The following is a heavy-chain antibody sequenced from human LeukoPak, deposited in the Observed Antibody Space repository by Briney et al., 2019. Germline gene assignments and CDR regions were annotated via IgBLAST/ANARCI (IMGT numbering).Heavy chain of an antibody. V-gene: IGHV4-31*03. CDR2: IYYSGST. D-gene: IGHD1-26*01. J-gene: IGHJ3*02. Sequence: SETLSLTCTVSGGSISSGGYYWSWIRQHPGKGLEWIGYIYYSGSTYYNPSLKSRVTISVDTSKNQFSLKLSSVTAADTAVYYCAREGVLEWELRGGAFDIWGQGTMVTVSS. CDR1: GGSISSGGYY. CDR3: AREGVLEWELRGGAFDI.